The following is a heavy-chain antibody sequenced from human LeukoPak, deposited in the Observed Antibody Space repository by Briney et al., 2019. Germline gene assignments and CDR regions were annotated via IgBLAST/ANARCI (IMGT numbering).Heavy chain of an antibody. J-gene: IGHJ4*02. Sequence: ASVKVSCKASGYTFTSYGISCVRQSPGQGLEWMGWIGAYNGNANYAQKLQGRVTMTTDTSTRTAYMELRSLRSDDTAVYYCASGDEAGYSSGWYAYWGQGTLVTVSS. V-gene: IGHV1-18*01. CDR3: ASGDEAGYSSGWYAY. D-gene: IGHD6-19*01. CDR1: GYTFTSYG. CDR2: IGAYNGNA.